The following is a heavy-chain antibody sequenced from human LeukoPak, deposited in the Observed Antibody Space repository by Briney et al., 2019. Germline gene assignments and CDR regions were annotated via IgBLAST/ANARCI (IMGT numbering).Heavy chain of an antibody. V-gene: IGHV4-61*10. CDR3: ARLYYYDSSPLYYFDY. D-gene: IGHD3-22*01. CDR1: GGSISSDNYY. Sequence: SQTLSLTCTVSGGSISSDNYYWSWIRQPAGKGLEWIGYIYYSGSTNYNPSLKSRVTISVDTSKNQFSLKLSSVTAADTAVYYCARLYYYDSSPLYYFDYWGQGTLVTVSS. CDR2: IYYSGST. J-gene: IGHJ4*02.